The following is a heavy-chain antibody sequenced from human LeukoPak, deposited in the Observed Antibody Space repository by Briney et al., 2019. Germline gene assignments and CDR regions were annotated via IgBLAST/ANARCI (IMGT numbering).Heavy chain of an antibody. J-gene: IGHJ4*02. CDR2: INHSGST. V-gene: IGHV4-39*07. D-gene: IGHD1-26*01. CDR3: ARAGAGPSSLFDY. Sequence: PSETLSLTCTVSGGSISSGGYYWSWIRQPPGKGLEWIGEINHSGSTNYNPSLKSRVTISVDTSKNQFSLKLSSVTAADTAVYYCARAGAGPSSLFDYWGQGTLVTVSS. CDR1: GGSISSGGYY.